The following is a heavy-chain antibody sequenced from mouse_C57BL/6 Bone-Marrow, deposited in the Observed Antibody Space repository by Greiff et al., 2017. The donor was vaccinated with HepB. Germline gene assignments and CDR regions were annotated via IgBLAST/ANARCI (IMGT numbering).Heavy chain of an antibody. V-gene: IGHV3-6*01. Sequence: ESGPGLVKPSQSLSLTCSVTGYSITSGYYWNWIRQFPGNKLEWMGYISYDGSNNYNPSLKNRISITRDTSKNQFFLKLNSVTTEDTATYYCAREGIYGSSFYFDYWGQGTTLTVSS. CDR1: GYSITSGYY. J-gene: IGHJ2*01. CDR2: ISYDGSN. CDR3: AREGIYGSSFYFDY. D-gene: IGHD1-1*01.